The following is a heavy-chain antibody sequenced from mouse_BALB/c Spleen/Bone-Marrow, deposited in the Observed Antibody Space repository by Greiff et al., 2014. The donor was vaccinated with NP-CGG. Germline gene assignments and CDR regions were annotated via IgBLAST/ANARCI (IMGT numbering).Heavy chain of an antibody. CDR1: GFSLTGYG. CDR2: IWAGGST. D-gene: IGHD2-1*01. CDR3: AREYYGNGYAMDY. Sequence: VQGVESGPGLVAPSQSLSITCTVSGFSLTGYGVHWVRQPPGKGLKWLGVIWAGGSTNYNSALMSRLSISKDNSKSQVFLKMNSLQTDDTAMYYCAREYYGNGYAMDYWGQGTSVTVSS. V-gene: IGHV2-9*02. J-gene: IGHJ4*01.